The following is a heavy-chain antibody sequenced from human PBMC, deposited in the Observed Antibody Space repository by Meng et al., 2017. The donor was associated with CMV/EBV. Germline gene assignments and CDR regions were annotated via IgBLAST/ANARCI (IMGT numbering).Heavy chain of an antibody. CDR2: ISSSSSYI. V-gene: IGHV3-21*01. CDR1: GFTVSGNY. D-gene: IGHD2/OR15-2a*01. CDR3: ARDFLFGPPPDY. Sequence: GESLKISCAASGFTVSGNYMSWVRQAPGKGLEWVSSISSSSSYIYYADSVKGRFTISRDNAKNSLYLQMNSLRAEDTAVYYCARDFLFGPPPDYWGQGTLVTVSS. J-gene: IGHJ4*02.